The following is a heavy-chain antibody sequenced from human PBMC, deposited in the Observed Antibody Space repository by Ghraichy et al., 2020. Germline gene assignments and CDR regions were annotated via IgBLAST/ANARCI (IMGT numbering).Heavy chain of an antibody. CDR2: IYYSGST. CDR3: VTNSNYGVAYFDY. D-gene: IGHD4-11*01. V-gene: IGHV4-59*08. CDR1: GGSISSYY. J-gene: IGHJ4*02. Sequence: SETLSLTCTVSGGSISSYYWSWIRQPPGKGLEWIGYIYYSGSTNYNPSLKSRVTISVDTSKNQFSLKLSSVTAADTAVYYCVTNSNYGVAYFDYWGQGTLVTVSS.